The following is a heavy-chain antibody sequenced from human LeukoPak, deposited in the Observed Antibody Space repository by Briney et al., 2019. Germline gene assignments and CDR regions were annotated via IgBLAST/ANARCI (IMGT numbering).Heavy chain of an antibody. V-gene: IGHV3-48*03. J-gene: IGHJ6*02. CDR1: GFTFSSYE. CDR3: ARVDGMDF. Sequence: PGGTLRLSCAASGFTFSSYEMNWVRQAQGQGLEWVSYISSSGSTIYYADSVKGRFTISRDNAKNSLYLQMNSLRAEDMSVYYCARVDGMDFWGQGTTVTVSS. CDR2: ISSSGSTI.